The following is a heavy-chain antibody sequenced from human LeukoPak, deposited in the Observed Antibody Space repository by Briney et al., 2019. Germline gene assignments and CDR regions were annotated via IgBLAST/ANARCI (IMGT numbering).Heavy chain of an antibody. CDR1: GFSFSTYA. D-gene: IGHD1-26*01. Sequence: TGGSLRLSCAASGFSFSTYAMHWVRQAPSQGLERVAVISYDGGNKYYADSVKGRFTISRDNSKNTLYLQMNSLRPEDTAVYYCARKSGSTACFDYWGQGTLVTVSS. CDR3: ARKSGSTACFDY. CDR2: ISYDGGNK. V-gene: IGHV3-30*04. J-gene: IGHJ4*02.